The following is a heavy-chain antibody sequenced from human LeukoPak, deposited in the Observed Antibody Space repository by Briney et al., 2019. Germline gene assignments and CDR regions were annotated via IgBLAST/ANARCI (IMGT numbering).Heavy chain of an antibody. D-gene: IGHD2-15*01. J-gene: IGHJ5*02. CDR3: ARGFRYCSGGSCYSTYNWFDP. Sequence: SETLSLTCTVSGGSISSYYWSWIRQPPGKGLEWIGYIYYSGSTNYNPSLKSRVTISVDTSKNQFSLKLSSVTAADTAVYYCARGFRYCSGGSCYSTYNWFDPWGQGTLVTVSS. V-gene: IGHV4-59*01. CDR1: GGSISSYY. CDR2: IYYSGST.